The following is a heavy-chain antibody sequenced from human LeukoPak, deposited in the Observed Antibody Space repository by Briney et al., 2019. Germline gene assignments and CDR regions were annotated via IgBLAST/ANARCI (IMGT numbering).Heavy chain of an antibody. Sequence: GGSLRLSCAASGFTFSSYGMHWVRQAPGKGLEWVAVISYDGSNKYYADSVKGRFTISRDNSKNTLYLQMNSLRAEDTAVYYCAKNDMDSSNYFDSWGQGTLVTVSS. CDR1: GFTFSSYG. CDR2: ISYDGSNK. J-gene: IGHJ4*02. D-gene: IGHD4-11*01. V-gene: IGHV3-30*18. CDR3: AKNDMDSSNYFDS.